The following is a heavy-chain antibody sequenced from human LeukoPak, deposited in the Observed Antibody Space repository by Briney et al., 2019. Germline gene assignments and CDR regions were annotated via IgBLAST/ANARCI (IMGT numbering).Heavy chain of an antibody. CDR3: AREVNYYYYMDV. CDR2: ISDGGSNT. V-gene: IGHV3-30*01. D-gene: IGHD4-11*01. CDR1: GFTFSDYG. J-gene: IGHJ6*03. Sequence: GGSLRLSCAASGFTFSDYGLHWVRQAPGKGLAWVAIISDGGSNTYYGDSVKGRFTVSRDNSKNTLYLQMTSLRVDDTAVYYCAREVNYYYYMDVWGQGTTVTVSS.